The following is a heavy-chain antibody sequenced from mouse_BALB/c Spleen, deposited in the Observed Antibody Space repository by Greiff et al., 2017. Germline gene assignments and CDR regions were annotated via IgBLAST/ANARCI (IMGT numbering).Heavy chain of an antibody. CDR3: ARDFHWYFDV. Sequence: EVKLVESGGGLVQPGGSRKLSCAASGFTFSSFGMHWVRQAPEKGLEWVAYISSGSSTIYYADTVKGRFTISRDNPKNTLFLQMTSLRSEDTAMYYCARDFHWYFDVWGAGTTVTVSS. J-gene: IGHJ1*01. CDR2: ISSGSSTI. CDR1: GFTFSSFG. V-gene: IGHV5-17*02.